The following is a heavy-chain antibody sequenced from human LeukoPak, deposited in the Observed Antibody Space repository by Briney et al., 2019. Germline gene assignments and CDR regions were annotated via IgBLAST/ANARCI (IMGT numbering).Heavy chain of an antibody. D-gene: IGHD3-10*01. J-gene: IGHJ6*03. CDR2: IYTSGST. CDR1: GGSISSGSYY. V-gene: IGHV4-61*02. Sequence: PSETLSLTWTVAGGSISSGSYYWSWIRQPAGKGLEWIVRIYTSGSTNYNSSLKSPVTVSVATTNNHFSLKLSSATAADTTSYYWAREGPYGSGSYYNALLSRYYYHFDDWGKGTTVTISS. CDR3: AREGPYGSGSYYNALLSRYYYHFDD.